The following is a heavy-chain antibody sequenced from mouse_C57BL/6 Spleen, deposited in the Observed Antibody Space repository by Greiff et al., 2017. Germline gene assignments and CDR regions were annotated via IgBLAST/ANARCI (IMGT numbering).Heavy chain of an antibody. CDR3: ARRGTTVYYAMDY. CDR2: IDPSDSYT. V-gene: IGHV1-50*01. CDR1: GYTFTSYW. Sequence: QVQLQQPGAELVKPGASVKLSCKASGYTFTSYWMQWVKQRPGQGLEWIGEIDPSDSYTNYNQKFKGKATLTVDTSSSTAYMPLSSLTSEDSAVYYCARRGTTVYYAMDYWGQGTSVTVSS. J-gene: IGHJ4*01. D-gene: IGHD1-1*01.